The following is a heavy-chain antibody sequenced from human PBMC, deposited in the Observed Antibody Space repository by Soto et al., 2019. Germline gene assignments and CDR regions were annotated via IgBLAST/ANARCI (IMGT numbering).Heavy chain of an antibody. CDR3: AKHSGYDHYYDMDV. J-gene: IGHJ6*02. D-gene: IGHD5-12*01. CDR2: IIGSGGTP. CDR1: GVTFDIYA. Sequence: EVQLLESGGGLVQPGGSLRLSCAASGVTFDIYAMSWVRQAPGKGLEWVSTIIGSGGTPYYADSVKGRFTISRDNSKNTLYVQMNSLRADDTAEYYCAKHSGYDHYYDMDVWGQGTTVTVSS. V-gene: IGHV3-23*01.